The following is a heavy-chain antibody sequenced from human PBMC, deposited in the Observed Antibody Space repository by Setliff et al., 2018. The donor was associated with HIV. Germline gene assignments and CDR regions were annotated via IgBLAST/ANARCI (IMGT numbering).Heavy chain of an antibody. CDR2: IRSSGDT. CDR3: TIPASSLAPN. V-gene: IGHV4-39*01. CDR1: GASISSHNYY. Sequence: SETLSLTCTVSGASISSHNYYWGWIRQSPGKGLEWIASIRSSGDTYYNPSLQSRVIISVDTTNNQISLKLTSVTAADTAMYYCTIPASSLAPNWGRGTQVTVSS. J-gene: IGHJ4*02.